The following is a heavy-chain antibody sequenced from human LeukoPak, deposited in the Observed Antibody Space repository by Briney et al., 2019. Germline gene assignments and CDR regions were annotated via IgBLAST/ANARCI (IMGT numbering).Heavy chain of an antibody. V-gene: IGHV1-18*04. CDR1: GYTFTSYG. CDR3: AREVAGTLDNWFDP. CDR2: ISAYNGNT. Sequence: ASVKLSCTASGYTFTSYGISWVRQAPGQGLEWMGCISAYNGNTNYAQKLRGRVTMTTDTSTSTAYIELRSLRSDDTAVYYCAREVAGTLDNWFDPWGQGTLVTVSS. D-gene: IGHD6-19*01. J-gene: IGHJ5*02.